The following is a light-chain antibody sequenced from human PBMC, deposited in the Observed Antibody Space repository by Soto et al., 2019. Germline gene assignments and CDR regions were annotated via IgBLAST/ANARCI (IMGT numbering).Light chain of an antibody. CDR2: AAS. V-gene: IGKV1-13*02. J-gene: IGKJ1*01. CDR1: QGISSD. CDR3: QHYNSYSEA. Sequence: AIQMTQSPSSLSASVGDRVTITCRASQGISSDVAWYQQKPGKAPKLLIYAASSLQSGVPSRFSGSGSGTEFTLTISSLQPDDFATYYCQHYNSYSEASGQGTKVDIK.